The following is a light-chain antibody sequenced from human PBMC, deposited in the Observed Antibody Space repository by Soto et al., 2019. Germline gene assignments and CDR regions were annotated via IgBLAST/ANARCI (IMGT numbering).Light chain of an antibody. CDR2: GAS. CDR3: QQYNSWRT. Sequence: EIVMTQSPATLSVSPGERATLSCRASQSIRSNLAWYQQKPGQTPRLLIYGASSRATGIPARFSGSGSGTEFTLTISSLQSEDFEVYYCQQYNSWRTFGQGTKVEIK. V-gene: IGKV3-15*01. CDR1: QSIRSN. J-gene: IGKJ1*01.